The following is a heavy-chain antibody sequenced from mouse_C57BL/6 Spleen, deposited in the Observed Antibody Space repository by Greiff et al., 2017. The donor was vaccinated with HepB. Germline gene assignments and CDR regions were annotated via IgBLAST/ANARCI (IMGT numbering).Heavy chain of an antibody. Sequence: EVMLVESGGGLVKPGGSLKLSCAASGFTFSDYGMHWVRQAPEKGLEWVAYISSGSSTIYYADTVKGRFTISRDNAKNTLFLQMTSLRSEDTAMYYCARKYDYDAMDYWGQGTSVTVSS. V-gene: IGHV5-17*01. CDR3: ARKYDYDAMDY. CDR1: GFTFSDYG. CDR2: ISSGSSTI. D-gene: IGHD5-1-1*01. J-gene: IGHJ4*01.